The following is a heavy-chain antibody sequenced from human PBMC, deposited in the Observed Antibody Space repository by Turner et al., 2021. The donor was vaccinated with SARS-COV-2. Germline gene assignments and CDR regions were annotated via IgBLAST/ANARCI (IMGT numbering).Heavy chain of an antibody. CDR2: IYYSGTT. Sequence: QVQLEESGPGLVKPSETLSLTCTVSVVTLSSSTYHGGWIRQPPGKGLEWIGSIYYSGTTYYNPSLNSRVTISVDTSKNQFSLKLTSVTAIDTAVYYCARRRGRDGYTRNWYFDLWGRGTLVTVSS. V-gene: IGHV4-39*01. D-gene: IGHD2-2*02. J-gene: IGHJ2*01. CDR1: VVTLSSSTYH. CDR3: ARRRGRDGYTRNWYFDL.